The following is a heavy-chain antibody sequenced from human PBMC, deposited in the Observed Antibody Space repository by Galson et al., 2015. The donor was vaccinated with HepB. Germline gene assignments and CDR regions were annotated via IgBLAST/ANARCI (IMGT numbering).Heavy chain of an antibody. CDR1: GYTFTGYY. V-gene: IGHV1-2*04. J-gene: IGHJ5*02. CDR2: INPNSGGT. CDR3: ARERRYCSGGSCYSNWFDP. Sequence: SVKVSCKASGYTFTGYYMHWVRQAPGQGLEWMGWINPNSGGTNYAQKFQGWVTMTRDTSISTAYMELSRLGSDDTAVYYCARERRYCSGGSCYSNWFDPWGQGTLVTVSS. D-gene: IGHD2-15*01.